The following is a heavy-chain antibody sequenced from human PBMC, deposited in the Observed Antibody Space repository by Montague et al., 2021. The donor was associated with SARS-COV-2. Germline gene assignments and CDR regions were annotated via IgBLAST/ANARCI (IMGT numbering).Heavy chain of an antibody. V-gene: IGHV2-5*02. CDR1: GFSLTTSAVG. D-gene: IGHD4-23*01. J-gene: IGHJ4*02. CDR3: THSRGGGNSAVSGX. Sequence: PALVKPTQTLTLTCTFSGFSLTTSAVGVGWIRQPPGKALEWLAVIYWDDDKRYSPSLKSRLTITKDISKNQVVLIMTNTDPVDTGTYYCTHSRGGGNSAVSGXWGQGTLVTVSS. CDR2: IYWDDDK.